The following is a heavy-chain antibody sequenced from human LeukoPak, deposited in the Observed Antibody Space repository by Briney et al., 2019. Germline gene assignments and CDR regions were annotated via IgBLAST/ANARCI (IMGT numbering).Heavy chain of an antibody. D-gene: IGHD6-6*01. CDR2: IIPIFGTA. V-gene: IGHV1-69*05. CDR1: GGTFSSYA. CDR3: ARVNLHISSSPADY. J-gene: IGHJ4*02. Sequence: ASVKVSCKASGGTFSSYAISWVRQAPGQGLEWMGRIIPIFGTANYAQKFQGRVTITTDESTSTAYMELSSLRSEDTAVYYCARVNLHISSSPADYWGQATLVTASS.